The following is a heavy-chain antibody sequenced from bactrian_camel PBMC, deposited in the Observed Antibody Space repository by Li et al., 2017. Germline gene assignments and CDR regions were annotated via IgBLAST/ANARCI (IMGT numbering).Heavy chain of an antibody. D-gene: IGHD2*01. J-gene: IGHJ4*01. V-gene: IGHV3S53*01. CDR2: LDTDGTT. CDR3: AKGWASSGGLRYLGRSFFSY. Sequence: HVQLVESGGGPVQPGESLRLSCTTTYIATTYCLGWFREVPGQERESIAALDTDGTTSYDESVSGRFTILQDNAKTTLYLQMNNLKPHDTATYYCAKGWASSGGLRYLGRSFFSYWGQGTQVT. CDR1: YIATTYC.